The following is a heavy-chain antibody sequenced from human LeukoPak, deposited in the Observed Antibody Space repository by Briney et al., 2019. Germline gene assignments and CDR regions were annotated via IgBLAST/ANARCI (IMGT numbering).Heavy chain of an antibody. D-gene: IGHD3-3*01. CDR2: INPSGGST. V-gene: IGHV1-46*01. Sequence: ASVKVSCKASGYTFTSYYMHWVRQAPGQGLEWMGIINPSGGSTSYAQKFQGRVTMTRDTSTSTVYMELSSLRSEDTAVYYCAGGDKYYDFWSGYYGTPYYFDYWGQGTLVTVSS. CDR1: GYTFTSYY. J-gene: IGHJ4*02. CDR3: AGGDKYYDFWSGYYGTPYYFDY.